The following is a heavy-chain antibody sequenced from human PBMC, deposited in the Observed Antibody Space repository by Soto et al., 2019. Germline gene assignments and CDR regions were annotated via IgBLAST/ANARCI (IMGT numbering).Heavy chain of an antibody. CDR3: AKVRLTDYLRYAPHL. J-gene: IGHJ3*01. Sequence: PGGSLRLSCAASGFPFNNYAMNWVRPAPGRGLEWVSIISPNGDSTYYADSVKGRFTISRDNSQNTVFLQMNSLRAEDTAIYFCAKVRLTDYLRYAPHLWGQGTLVTVSS. CDR1: GFPFNNYA. CDR2: ISPNGDST. V-gene: IGHV3-23*01. D-gene: IGHD2-8*01.